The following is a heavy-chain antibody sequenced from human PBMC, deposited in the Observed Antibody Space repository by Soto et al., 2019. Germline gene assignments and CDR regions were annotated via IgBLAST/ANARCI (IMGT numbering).Heavy chain of an antibody. D-gene: IGHD5-18*01. CDR2: ISWDGGST. V-gene: IGHV3-43*01. CDR3: AKGPRGTAPVPPYYYYGMDV. CDR1: GFTFDDYT. J-gene: IGHJ6*02. Sequence: GGSLRLSCAASGFTFDDYTMHWVRQAPGKGLEWVSLISWDGGSTYYADSVKGRFTISRDNSKNSLYLQMNSLRTEDTALYYCAKGPRGTAPVPPYYYYGMDVWGQGTTVTVSS.